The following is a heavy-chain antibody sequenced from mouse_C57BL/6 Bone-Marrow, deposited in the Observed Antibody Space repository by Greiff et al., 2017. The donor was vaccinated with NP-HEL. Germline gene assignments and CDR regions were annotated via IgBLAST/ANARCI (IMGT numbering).Heavy chain of an antibody. CDR2: IDPSDSYT. J-gene: IGHJ2*01. D-gene: IGHD2-4*01. Sequence: VQLQQPGAELVMPGASVKLSCKASGYTFTSYWMHWVKQRPGQGLEWIGEIDPSDSYTNYNQKFKGKSTLTVDKSSSTAYMQLSSLTSEDSAVYYCARSTMITTVYFDYWGQGTTLTVSS. V-gene: IGHV1-69*01. CDR1: GYTFTSYW. CDR3: ARSTMITTVYFDY.